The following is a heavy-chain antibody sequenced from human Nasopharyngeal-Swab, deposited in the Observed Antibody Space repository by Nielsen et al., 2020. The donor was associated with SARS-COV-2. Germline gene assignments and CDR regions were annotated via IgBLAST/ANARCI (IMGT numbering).Heavy chain of an antibody. V-gene: IGHV3-30*03. CDR2: ISYDGSNK. Sequence: GGSLRLSCAASGFTFSSYGMHWVRQAPGKGLEWVAVISYDGSNKYYADSVKGRFTISRDNSKNTLYLQMNSLRAEDTAVYYCARNYYGDYPGDIWGQGTMGTVSS. CDR1: GFTFSSYG. CDR3: ARNYYGDYPGDI. D-gene: IGHD4-17*01. J-gene: IGHJ3*02.